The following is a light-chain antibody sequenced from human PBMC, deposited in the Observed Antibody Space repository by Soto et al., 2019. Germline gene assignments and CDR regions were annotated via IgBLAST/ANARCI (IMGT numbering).Light chain of an antibody. V-gene: IGLV2-14*01. CDR1: SSDVGGY. CDR3: SSYTSSSTPQVV. Sequence: QSVLTQPASVSGSPGQSITISCTGTSSDVGGYVSWYQHHPGKAPKLMIYEVNNRPSGVSNRFSGSKSGNTASLTISGLQAEDEADYYCSSYTSSSTPQVVFGGGTKLTVL. CDR2: EVN. J-gene: IGLJ2*01.